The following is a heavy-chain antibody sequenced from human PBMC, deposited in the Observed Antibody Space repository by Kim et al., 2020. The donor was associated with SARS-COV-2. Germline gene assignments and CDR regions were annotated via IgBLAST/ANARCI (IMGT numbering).Heavy chain of an antibody. Sequence: QKFQGRVTMTRDTSTSTVYMELSSLRSEDTAVYYCARKKHHYYDSSGFDYWGQGTLVTVSS. D-gene: IGHD3-22*01. J-gene: IGHJ4*02. V-gene: IGHV1-46*01. CDR3: ARKKHHYYDSSGFDY.